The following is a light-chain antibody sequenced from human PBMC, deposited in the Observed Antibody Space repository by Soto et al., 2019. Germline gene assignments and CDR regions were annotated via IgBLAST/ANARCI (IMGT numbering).Light chain of an antibody. CDR2: GAS. J-gene: IGKJ3*01. CDR1: QSVSSSY. V-gene: IGKV3-20*01. CDR3: QQYGSSPPFT. Sequence: IVLTQSPGTLSLTPGERATRSCRASQSVSSSYLAWYQQKPGQTPRLHVHGASSRATGIPDRFSGSGSGTDFTLTISRLEPEDSAVYYCQQYGSSPPFTFGPGTRVDIK.